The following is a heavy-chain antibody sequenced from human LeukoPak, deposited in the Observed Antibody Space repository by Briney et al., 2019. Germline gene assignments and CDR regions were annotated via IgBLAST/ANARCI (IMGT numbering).Heavy chain of an antibody. CDR1: GYTFTSYY. Sequence: GGSLRLSCAASGYTFTSYYMHWVRQAPGQGLEWMGIINPSGGSTSYAQKFQGRVTMTRDMSTSTVYMELSSLRSEDTAVYYCARDGKGWVNTVTTWYYYYMDVWGKGTTVTVSS. V-gene: IGHV1-46*01. CDR2: INPSGGST. D-gene: IGHD4-11*01. CDR3: ARDGKGWVNTVTTWYYYYMDV. J-gene: IGHJ6*03.